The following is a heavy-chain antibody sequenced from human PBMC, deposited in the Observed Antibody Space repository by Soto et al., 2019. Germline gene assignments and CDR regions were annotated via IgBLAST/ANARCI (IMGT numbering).Heavy chain of an antibody. Sequence: GGSLRLSCAASGFPFSDYYMTWIRQAPGKGLELVSYISSSASSIYYAGSVKGRFTISRDNAKDSLYLQVNSLRAEDTAVYYCARDVYCIGISCYGHGVDVWGQGTTVTVSS. J-gene: IGHJ6*02. CDR2: ISSSASSI. D-gene: IGHD2-2*01. CDR3: ARDVYCIGISCYGHGVDV. V-gene: IGHV3-11*01. CDR1: GFPFSDYY.